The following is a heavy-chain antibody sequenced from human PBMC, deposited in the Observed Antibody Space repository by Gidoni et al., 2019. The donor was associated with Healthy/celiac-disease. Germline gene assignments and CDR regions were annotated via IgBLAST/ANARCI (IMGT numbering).Heavy chain of an antibody. CDR3: ASTTAGIAAAGSWFDP. CDR1: GGSFSGYY. V-gene: IGHV4-34*01. CDR2: INHSGRT. Sequence: QVQLQQWCAGLLKPSETLSLTCAVYGGSFSGYYWSWIRQPPGKGLAWIGEINHSGRTNYNPSHKSRVTISVDTSKNQFSLKLSSVTAADTAEYYCASTTAGIAAAGSWFDPWGQGTLVTVSS. J-gene: IGHJ5*02. D-gene: IGHD6-13*01.